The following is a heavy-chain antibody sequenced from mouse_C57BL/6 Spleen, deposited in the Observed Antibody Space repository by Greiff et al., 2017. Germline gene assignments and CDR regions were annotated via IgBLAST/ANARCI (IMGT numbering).Heavy chain of an antibody. CDR3: ARKEDYDYYFDY. CDR2: IDPSDSET. CDR1: GYTFTSYW. V-gene: IGHV1-52*01. Sequence: QVQLQQPGAELVRPGSSVKLSCKASGYTFTSYWMHWVKQRPIQGLEWIGNIDPSDSETHYNQKFKDKATLTVDKSSSTAYMQLSSLTSEDSAVYYCARKEDYDYYFDYWGQGTTLTVSS. D-gene: IGHD2-4*01. J-gene: IGHJ2*01.